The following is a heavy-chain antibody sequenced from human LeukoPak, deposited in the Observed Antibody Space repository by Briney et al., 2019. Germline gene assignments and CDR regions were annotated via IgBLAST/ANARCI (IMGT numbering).Heavy chain of an antibody. CDR3: ARARLTVTTSGSGPDWFDP. D-gene: IGHD4-17*01. J-gene: IGHJ5*02. CDR1: GGSISSYY. CDR2: ISYSGST. V-gene: IGHV4-59*01. Sequence: SETLSLTCTVSGGSISSYYWSWIRQPPGKGLEWIGYISYSGSTNYNPSLKSRVTISVDTSKNQFSLKLSSVTAADTAVYYCARARLTVTTSGSGPDWFDPWGQGTLVTVSS.